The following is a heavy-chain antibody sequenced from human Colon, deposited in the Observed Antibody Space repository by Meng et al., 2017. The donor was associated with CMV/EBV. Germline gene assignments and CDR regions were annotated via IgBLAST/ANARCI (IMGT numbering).Heavy chain of an antibody. V-gene: IGHV3-48*02. CDR1: GFTFDTYS. CDR2: ISSSSSTI. D-gene: IGHD3-10*01. CDR3: ARDGAAGFYGSGSYFFDF. Sequence: GEFLKISCAASGFTFDTYSMNWVRQAPGKGPEWVAFISSSSSTIFYADSVQGRFTISRENAKNSLFLQMDSLRDEDTAVYYCARDGAAGFYGSGSYFFDFWGQGTLVTVSS. J-gene: IGHJ4*02.